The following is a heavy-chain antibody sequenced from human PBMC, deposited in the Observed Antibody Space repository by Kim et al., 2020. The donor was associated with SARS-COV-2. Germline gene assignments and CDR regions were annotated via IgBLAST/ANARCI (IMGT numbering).Heavy chain of an antibody. J-gene: IGHJ5*02. Sequence: SETLSLTCTVSGGSISSGGYYWSWIRQHPGKGLEWIGYIYNGGNTYYNPSLKSRLTISVDTSKNQFSLKLSSLTAADTAVYYCVRGYCSGGSCYSGDWYNWFDPWGQGTLVTVSS. V-gene: IGHV4-31*03. CDR1: GGSISSGGYY. CDR3: VRGYCSGGSCYSGDWYNWFDP. D-gene: IGHD2-15*01. CDR2: IYNGGNT.